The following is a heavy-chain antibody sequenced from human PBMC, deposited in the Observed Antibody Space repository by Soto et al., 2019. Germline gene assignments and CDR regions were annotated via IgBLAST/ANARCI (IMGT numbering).Heavy chain of an antibody. J-gene: IGHJ4*02. CDR3: ATWQGSLNFHY. Sequence: GGSLRLSCAASGFTFSLYGMHWVRQAPGKGLEWMAAIWDDGRRKDYADSVKDRLFISRDNSKNTLYLQLDSLRPEDTAVYYCATWQGSLNFHYWGQGTLVTVSS. CDR2: IWDDGRRK. CDR1: GFTFSLYG. V-gene: IGHV3-33*01.